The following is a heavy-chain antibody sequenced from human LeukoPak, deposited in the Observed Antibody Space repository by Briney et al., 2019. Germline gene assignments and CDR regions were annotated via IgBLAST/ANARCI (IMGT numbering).Heavy chain of an antibody. J-gene: IGHJ4*02. CDR3: ARGRDPDY. Sequence: PGGSLRLSCAASGFTFSSSGMHWVRQAPGKVLEWVSFIRYDGSNKYYADSVKGRFTISRDNSKNTLYLQMNSLRAEDTAVYSCARGRDPDYWGQGTLVTVSS. V-gene: IGHV3-30*02. CDR2: IRYDGSNK. CDR1: GFTFSSSG. D-gene: IGHD5-24*01.